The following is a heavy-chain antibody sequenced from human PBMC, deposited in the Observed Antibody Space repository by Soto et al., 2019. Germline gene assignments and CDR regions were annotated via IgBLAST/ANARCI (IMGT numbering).Heavy chain of an antibody. Sequence: EVQLLESGGGLVQPGGSLRLSCAASGFTFSNYAMTWVRQAPGKGLEWVSAISGSGANTYYADSVKGRFTISRDNSKNTLYLQMNSLRAEDTAVYYCAKSYFGVVMRYYYMDVWGKGTTVTVSS. CDR2: ISGSGANT. J-gene: IGHJ6*03. D-gene: IGHD3-3*01. V-gene: IGHV3-23*01. CDR1: GFTFSNYA. CDR3: AKSYFGVVMRYYYMDV.